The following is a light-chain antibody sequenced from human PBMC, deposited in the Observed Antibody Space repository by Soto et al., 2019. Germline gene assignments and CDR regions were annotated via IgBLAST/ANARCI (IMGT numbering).Light chain of an antibody. CDR3: SSYTTRNTEV. J-gene: IGLJ1*01. V-gene: IGLV2-14*03. Sequence: QSVLTQPASVSGSPRQSISISCIGTSSDVGAFNYVSWYQHHPGKAPQLIIYDVTSRPSGVSNRFSASKSGNTAPLTISGLQAEDEADYYCSSYTTRNTEVFGTGTKVTVL. CDR1: SSDVGAFNY. CDR2: DVT.